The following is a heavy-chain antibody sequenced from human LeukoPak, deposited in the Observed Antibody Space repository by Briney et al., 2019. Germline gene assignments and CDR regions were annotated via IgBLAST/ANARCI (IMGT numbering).Heavy chain of an antibody. D-gene: IGHD2-2*02. CDR3: ARDGYCSSTSCFTYNWFDP. CDR1: GYTFTSYG. Sequence: ASVKVSCKASGYTFTSYGISWVRQAPGQGLEWMGWISAYNGNTNYAQKLQGRVTMTTGTSTSTAYMELRSLRSDDTAVYYCARDGYCSSTSCFTYNWFDPWGQGTLVTVSS. J-gene: IGHJ5*02. CDR2: ISAYNGNT. V-gene: IGHV1-18*01.